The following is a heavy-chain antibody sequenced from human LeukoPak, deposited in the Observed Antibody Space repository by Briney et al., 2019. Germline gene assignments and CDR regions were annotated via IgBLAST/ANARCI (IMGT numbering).Heavy chain of an antibody. CDR1: GYTFTNYY. CDR2: INPNSGGT. Sequence: GASVKVSCKASGYTFTNYYIHWVRQAPGQGLEWMTWINPNSGGTYYAQNFHDRITLTRDTSIGTAYMELSRLRSGDTAIYYCARANALYCSSTSCLFDYWGQGTLVTVSS. D-gene: IGHD2-2*01. V-gene: IGHV1-2*02. CDR3: ARANALYCSSTSCLFDY. J-gene: IGHJ4*02.